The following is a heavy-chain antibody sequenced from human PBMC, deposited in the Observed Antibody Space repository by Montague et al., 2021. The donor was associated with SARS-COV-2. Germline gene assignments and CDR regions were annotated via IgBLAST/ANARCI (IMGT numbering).Heavy chain of an antibody. V-gene: IGHV4-59*01. CDR3: ARGSGWVGNAFDI. D-gene: IGHD6-19*01. J-gene: IGHJ3*02. Sequence: SETLSLTCTVSGGSISSYYWSWIRQPPGKGPEWIGYIYYSGSTNYNPSLKSRVTISVDTSENQFSLKLSSVTAADTAVYYCARGSGWVGNAFDIWGQGTMVTVSS. CDR2: IYYSGST. CDR1: GGSISSYY.